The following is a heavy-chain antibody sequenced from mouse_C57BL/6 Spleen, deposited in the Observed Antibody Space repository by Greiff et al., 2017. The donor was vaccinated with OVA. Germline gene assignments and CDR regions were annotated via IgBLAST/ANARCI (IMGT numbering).Heavy chain of an antibody. CDR1: GFTFRDYG. J-gene: IGHJ4*01. V-gene: IGHV5-17*01. CDR3: ARGYGPMDY. Sequence: EVQPLASGGGFVKPGGSLKLSCSASGFTFRDYGMHWVRQAPETGLEWVAYISSGSSTIYNADTVKGRFTISRDNAKNTLFLQMTSLRSEDTAMYYCARGYGPMDYWGQGTSVTVSS. CDR2: ISSGSSTI. D-gene: IGHD1-1*02.